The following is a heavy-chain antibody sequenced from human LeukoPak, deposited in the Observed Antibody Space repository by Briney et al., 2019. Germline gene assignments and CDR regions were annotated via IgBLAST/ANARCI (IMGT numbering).Heavy chain of an antibody. CDR1: AGTITTYY. CDR2: INYAGTT. J-gene: IGHJ4*02. D-gene: IGHD4-17*01. Sequence: SETLSLTCTVSAGTITTYYWSWIRQPPGKGLEWIAYINYAGTTNYNPSLKSRVTISLGTSKNQFSLNLSSVTAADTAVYYCARVSVRYGDYYFDHWGQGTLVIVSS. CDR3: ARVSVRYGDYYFDH. V-gene: IGHV4-59*01.